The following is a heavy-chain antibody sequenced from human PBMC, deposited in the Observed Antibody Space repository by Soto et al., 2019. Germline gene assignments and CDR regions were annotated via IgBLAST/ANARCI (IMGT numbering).Heavy chain of an antibody. CDR2: MNPNSGNT. D-gene: IGHD3-9*01. Sequence: QVQLVQSGAEVKKPGASVKVSCKASGYTFTSYDINWVRQATGQGLEWMGWMNPNSGNTGYAQKCQGRVTRTRNTSISTAYMELSSLRSEDTAVYYCASSYDILTGFDPWGQGTLVTVSS. CDR1: GYTFTSYD. CDR3: ASSYDILTGFDP. V-gene: IGHV1-8*01. J-gene: IGHJ5*02.